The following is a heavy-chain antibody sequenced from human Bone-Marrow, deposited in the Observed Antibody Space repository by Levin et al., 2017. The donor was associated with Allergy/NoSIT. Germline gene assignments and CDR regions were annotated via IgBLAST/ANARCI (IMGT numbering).Heavy chain of an antibody. V-gene: IGHV1-18*01. CDR2: ISAFNGNR. CDR3: ARAKGVGTWYFDY. CDR1: GYTFNIYD. J-gene: IGHJ4*02. D-gene: IGHD2-8*01. Sequence: PLASVKVSCKASGYTFNIYDINWVRQAPGQGLEWVGWISAFNGNRDYGQKFQGRVTMTTDTTTNTAYMELRSLTSDDTAVYYCARAKGVGTWYFDYWGQGTLVTVSS.